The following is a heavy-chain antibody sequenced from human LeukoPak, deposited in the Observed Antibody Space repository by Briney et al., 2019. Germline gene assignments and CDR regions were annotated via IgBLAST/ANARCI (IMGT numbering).Heavy chain of an antibody. D-gene: IGHD5-18*01. Sequence: HPGGSLRLSCAASGFTVSSKNMSWVRQVPGKGLEWVSVLYSGGRTYYADSVKGRFTISRDNSKNTLYLQMYSLRAEDTAVYYCARDAMDGMDVWGQGTTVSVSS. CDR3: ARDAMDGMDV. CDR2: LYSGGRT. J-gene: IGHJ6*02. CDR1: GFTVSSKN. V-gene: IGHV3-53*01.